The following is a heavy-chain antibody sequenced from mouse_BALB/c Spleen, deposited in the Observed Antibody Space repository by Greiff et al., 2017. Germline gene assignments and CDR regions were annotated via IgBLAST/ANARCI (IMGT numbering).Heavy chain of an antibody. CDR3: ARDLLWLRRDAMDY. V-gene: IGHV2-9*02. J-gene: IGHJ4*01. D-gene: IGHD2-2*01. CDR1: GFSLTSYG. Sequence: VKLMESGPGLVAPSQSLSITCTVSGFSLTSYGVHWVRQPPGKGLEWLGVIWAGGSTNYNSALMSRLSISKDNSKSQVFLKMNSLQTDDTAMYYCARDLLWLRRDAMDYWGQGTSVTVSS. CDR2: IWAGGST.